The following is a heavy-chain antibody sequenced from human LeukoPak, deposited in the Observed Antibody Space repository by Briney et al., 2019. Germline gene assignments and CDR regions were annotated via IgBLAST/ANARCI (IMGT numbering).Heavy chain of an antibody. CDR2: INPNSGGT. CDR1: GYTFTGYY. D-gene: IGHD3-22*01. V-gene: IGHV1-2*06. CDR3: ARAPRYYYDSSGYPTDY. J-gene: IGHJ4*02. Sequence: ASVKVSCKASGYTFTGYYMHWVRQAPGQGLEWMGRINPNSGGTNYAQKFQGRVTMTRDTSISTAYMELSRLRSDDTAVYYCARAPRYYYDSSGYPTDYWGQGTLVTVSS.